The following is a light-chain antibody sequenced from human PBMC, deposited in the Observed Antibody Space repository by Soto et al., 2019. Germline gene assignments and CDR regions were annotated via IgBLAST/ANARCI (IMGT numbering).Light chain of an antibody. V-gene: IGLV2-14*03. Sequence: QSVLTQSASVSGSPGQSVTISCTGTSSDVGGSDFVSWYQQHPDKAPKLIIYDVSDRPSGVSDRFSGSKSGNTASLTISGLQAEDEADYYCNSYTTSGTSVFGTGTKLTVL. CDR1: SSDVGGSDF. J-gene: IGLJ1*01. CDR2: DVS. CDR3: NSYTTSGTSV.